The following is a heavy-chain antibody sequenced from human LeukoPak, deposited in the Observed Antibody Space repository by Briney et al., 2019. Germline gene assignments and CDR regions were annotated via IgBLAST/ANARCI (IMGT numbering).Heavy chain of an antibody. CDR3: TRGGDAYKT. D-gene: IGHD5-24*01. CDR2: IRSKAYAGTT. V-gene: IGHV3-49*03. Sequence: GGSLRLSCTASGLTFGDNVMSGFRQAPGKGLEWVGFIRSKAYAGTTEYAASVKGRFTISRDDSNSIAYLQMNSLKTEDTAVYYCTRGGDAYKTWGQGTLVTVSS. J-gene: IGHJ5*02. CDR1: GLTFGDNV.